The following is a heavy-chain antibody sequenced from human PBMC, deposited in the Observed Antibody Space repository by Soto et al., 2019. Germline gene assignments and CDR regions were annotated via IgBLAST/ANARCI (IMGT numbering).Heavy chain of an antibody. Sequence: QVQLVESGXXXVQPGKSLRLSCAASGFTFNTYGMYWVRQAPGKGXXWLADISNDGSNKYHADSVKGRFTISRDNSKNTLYLQMNSLRVEDTAVYYCAKDIVRYTYGACDYWGQGALVTVSS. V-gene: IGHV3-30*18. CDR3: AKDIVRYTYGACDY. CDR2: ISNDGSNK. CDR1: GFTFNTYG. D-gene: IGHD5-18*01. J-gene: IGHJ4*02.